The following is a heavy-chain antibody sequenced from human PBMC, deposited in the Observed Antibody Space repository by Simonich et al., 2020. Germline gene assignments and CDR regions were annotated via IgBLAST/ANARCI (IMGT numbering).Heavy chain of an antibody. Sequence: EVQLVESGGGLVQPGGSLRLSCAASGFPFSSYWMNWVRQAPGKGLVLVSRINSEGSSTSYADAVKVRFTISRDNAKNTLYLQMNSLRAEDTAVYYCARDYSNYDAFDIWGQGTMVTVSS. V-gene: IGHV3-74*01. CDR1: GFPFSSYW. CDR2: INSEGSST. CDR3: ARDYSNYDAFDI. D-gene: IGHD4-4*01. J-gene: IGHJ3*02.